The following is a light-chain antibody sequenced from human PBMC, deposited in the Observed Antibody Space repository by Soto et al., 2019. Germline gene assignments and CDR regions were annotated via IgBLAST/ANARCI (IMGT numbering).Light chain of an antibody. Sequence: IQMTQSPSSVSASVGDRVTMTCRASQGVGGWLAWYQQKPGKVPKLLIYATSSLHSGVPSRFSGSGSGTDFTLSISSLQPEDFATYYCQQTHSLPLSFGPVTKVDIK. CDR1: QGVGGW. J-gene: IGKJ3*01. V-gene: IGKV1-12*01. CDR3: QQTHSLPLS. CDR2: ATS.